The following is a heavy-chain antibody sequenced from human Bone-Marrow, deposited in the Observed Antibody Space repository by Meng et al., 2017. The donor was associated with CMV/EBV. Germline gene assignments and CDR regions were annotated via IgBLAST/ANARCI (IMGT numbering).Heavy chain of an antibody. Sequence: ASVKVSCKASGYTFTGYYMHWVRQAPGQGLEWMGWINTDNGVTDYAQRFQGRVTMTKDTSITTAYMELSSLRSDDTAVYYCARDRPHYYDDNVRGFDIWGQGTMVTVSS. CDR1: GYTFTGYY. D-gene: IGHD3-22*01. V-gene: IGHV1-2*02. J-gene: IGHJ3*02. CDR3: ARDRPHYYDDNVRGFDI. CDR2: INTDNGVT.